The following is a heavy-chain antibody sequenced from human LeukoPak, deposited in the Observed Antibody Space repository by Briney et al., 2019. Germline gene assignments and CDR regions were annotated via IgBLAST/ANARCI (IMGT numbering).Heavy chain of an antibody. D-gene: IGHD1-1*01. CDR2: IYTSGST. Sequence: PSETLSLTCTVSGGSISSGGNYWSWIRQPAGKGLEWIGNIYTSGSTNYNPSLKSRVTISVDTSKNQFSLQLNSVTAADTAVYYCARGDGNTVYYNSIDPWGQGTLVTVSS. CDR1: GGSISSGGNY. J-gene: IGHJ5*02. CDR3: ARGDGNTVYYNSIDP. V-gene: IGHV4-61*09.